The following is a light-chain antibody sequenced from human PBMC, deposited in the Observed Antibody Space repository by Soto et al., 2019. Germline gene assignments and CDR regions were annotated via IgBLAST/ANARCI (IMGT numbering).Light chain of an antibody. CDR1: QSVSSY. J-gene: IGKJ3*01. CDR3: QTRSDLPFT. Sequence: EIVLTQSPATLSLSPGERATLSCRASQSVSSYLAWYQQKPGQAPRLLIYDASNRATGIPARFSGSGSGTDSPLSISSLSPEDVAVYYCQTRSDLPFTFGPGTKVDI. CDR2: DAS. V-gene: IGKV3-11*01.